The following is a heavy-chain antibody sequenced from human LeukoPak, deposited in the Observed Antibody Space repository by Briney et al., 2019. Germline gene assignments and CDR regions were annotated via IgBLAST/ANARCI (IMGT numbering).Heavy chain of an antibody. D-gene: IGHD6-25*01. CDR3: ARDQFGYSSGSPALY. CDR2: INPSGGST. Sequence: ASVTVSCKASGYTFTSYYMHWVRQAPGQGLEWMGIINPSGGSTSYAQKFQGRVTMTRDTSTSTVYMELSSLRSEDTAVYYCARDQFGYSSGSPALYWGQGTLVTVSS. V-gene: IGHV1-46*01. CDR1: GYTFTSYY. J-gene: IGHJ4*02.